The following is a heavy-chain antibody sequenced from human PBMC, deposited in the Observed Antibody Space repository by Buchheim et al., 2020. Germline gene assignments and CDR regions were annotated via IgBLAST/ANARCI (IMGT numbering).Heavy chain of an antibody. D-gene: IGHD6-19*01. CDR2: ISSSSSYT. Sequence: QVQLQQWGAGLLKPSETLSLTCAVYGGSFSGYYWSWIRQPPGKGLEWVSYISSSSSYTNYADSVKGRFTISRDNAKNSLYLQMNSLRAEDTAVYYCARAVTVAGTDYWGQGTL. J-gene: IGHJ4*02. V-gene: IGHV3-11*06. CDR1: GGSFSGYY. CDR3: ARAVTVAGTDY.